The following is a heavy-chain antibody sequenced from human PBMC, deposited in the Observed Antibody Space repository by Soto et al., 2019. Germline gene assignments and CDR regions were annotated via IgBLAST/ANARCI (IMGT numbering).Heavy chain of an antibody. CDR3: ANRGLRYFGLI. J-gene: IGHJ3*02. D-gene: IGHD3-9*01. V-gene: IGHV3-23*01. Sequence: PGGSLRLSCAASGFNFSSYAMSWVRQAPGKGLEWVSAISGSGGSTYYADSVKGRFTISRDNSKNTLYLQMNSLRAEDTAVYYCANRGLRYFGLIWGQGTMVTVSS. CDR1: GFNFSSYA. CDR2: ISGSGGST.